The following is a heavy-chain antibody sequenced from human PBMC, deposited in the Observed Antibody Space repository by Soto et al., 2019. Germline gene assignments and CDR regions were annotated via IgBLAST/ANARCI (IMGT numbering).Heavy chain of an antibody. CDR1: GFTFSSYA. Sequence: EVQLLESGGGLVQPGGSLRLSCAASGFTFSSYAMSWVRQAPGKGLEWVSAISGSGGSTYYADSVKGRFTIFRDNSKNTLYLQMNSLRAEDTAVYYCAKREGGPGMAFDIWGQGTMVTVSS. CDR2: ISGSGGST. J-gene: IGHJ3*02. D-gene: IGHD1-26*01. CDR3: AKREGGPGMAFDI. V-gene: IGHV3-23*01.